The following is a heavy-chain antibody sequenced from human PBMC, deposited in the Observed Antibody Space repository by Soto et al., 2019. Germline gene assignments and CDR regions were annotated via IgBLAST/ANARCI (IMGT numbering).Heavy chain of an antibody. CDR3: AREEYSSSWYWGNWFDP. CDR1: GDSVSSNSAA. CDR2: TYYRSKWYN. J-gene: IGHJ5*02. D-gene: IGHD6-13*01. Sequence: PSQTLSLTCAISGDSVSSNSAAWNWIRQSPSRGLEWLGRTYYRSKWYNDYAVSVKSRITINPDTSKNQFSLQLNSVTPEDTAVYYCAREEYSSSWYWGNWFDPWGQGTLVTVSS. V-gene: IGHV6-1*01.